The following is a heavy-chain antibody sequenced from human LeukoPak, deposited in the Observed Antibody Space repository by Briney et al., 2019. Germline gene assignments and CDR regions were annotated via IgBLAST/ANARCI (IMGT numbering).Heavy chain of an antibody. D-gene: IGHD3-22*01. J-gene: IGHJ4*02. Sequence: SETLSLTCTVSGGSISSGGYYWTWIRQPAGKGLEWIGRIYNSENINYNPSLKSRVTISVDTSKNQFSLKLSSVTAADTAVYYCARDYDSSGYYLGYWGQGTLVTVSS. V-gene: IGHV4-61*10. CDR1: GGSISSGGYY. CDR3: ARDYDSSGYYLGY. CDR2: IYNSENI.